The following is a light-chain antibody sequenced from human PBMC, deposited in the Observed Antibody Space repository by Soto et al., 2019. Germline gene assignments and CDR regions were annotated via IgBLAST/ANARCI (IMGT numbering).Light chain of an antibody. Sequence: EIVMTQSPATLSVSPGERATLSCRASQSVRNGLAWYQQKPGQSPRLLIYGASTRAADVPARFSVSGSGTEFTLTISSLQSEDFAVYYCQQYNDWPLYTFGQGTKLEIK. V-gene: IGKV3-15*01. CDR2: GAS. CDR1: QSVRNG. J-gene: IGKJ2*01. CDR3: QQYNDWPLYT.